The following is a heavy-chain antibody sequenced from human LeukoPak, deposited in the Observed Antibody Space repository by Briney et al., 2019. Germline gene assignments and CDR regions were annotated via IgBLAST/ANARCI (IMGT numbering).Heavy chain of an antibody. CDR3: ARDPGRSREG. CDR1: GGTFSSYA. D-gene: IGHD6-13*01. V-gene: IGHV1-69*05. Sequence: SVKVSCKASGGTFSSYAISWVRQAPGQGLEWMGRIIPIFGTANYAQKFQGRVTITTDESTSPAYMELRSLRAEDTAVYYWARDPGRSREGWGEGTPVSVSS. J-gene: IGHJ4*02. CDR2: IIPIFGTA.